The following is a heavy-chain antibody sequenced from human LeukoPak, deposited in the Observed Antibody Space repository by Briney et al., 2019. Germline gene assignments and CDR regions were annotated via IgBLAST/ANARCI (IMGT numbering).Heavy chain of an antibody. Sequence: SETLSLTCAVSGGSISNGAYYWSWIRQHPGKGLEWIGYVYYTGNSYYNPSLKSRVTMSVDRSTDQFSLNLSSLPAADTAVYYCARASGANGYLFDYWGQGTLVTVSS. J-gene: IGHJ4*02. CDR2: VYYTGNS. CDR1: GGSISNGAYY. CDR3: ARASGANGYLFDY. V-gene: IGHV4-31*11. D-gene: IGHD1-26*01.